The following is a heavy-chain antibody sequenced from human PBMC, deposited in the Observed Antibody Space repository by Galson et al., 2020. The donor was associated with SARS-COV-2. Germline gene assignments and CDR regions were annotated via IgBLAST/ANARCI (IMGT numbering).Heavy chain of an antibody. D-gene: IGHD1-26*01. V-gene: IGHV5-51*01. J-gene: IGHJ4*02. Sequence: GESLKISCKGYGYSFASNWIGWVRQMPGKGLEWMGIIYPGDSDTRYSPSFRGQVTISADKSLSTAYLQWSSLKASDTAMYYCAREVEFDYWGQGTLVTVSS. CDR3: AREVEFDY. CDR1: GYSFASNW. CDR2: IYPGDSDT.